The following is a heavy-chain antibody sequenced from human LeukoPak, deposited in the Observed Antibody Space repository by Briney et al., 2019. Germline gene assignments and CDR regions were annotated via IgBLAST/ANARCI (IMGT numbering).Heavy chain of an antibody. CDR2: INHSGST. CDR3: ATSSWTMIYYYMDV. D-gene: IGHD2-2*01. Sequence: SETLSLTCAVYGGSFSGYYWSWIRQPPGKGLEWIGEINHSGSTNYNPSLKSRVTISVDTSKNQFSLKLSSVTAADTAVYYCATSSWTMIYYYMDVWGKGTTVTVSS. V-gene: IGHV4-34*01. CDR1: GGSFSGYY. J-gene: IGHJ6*03.